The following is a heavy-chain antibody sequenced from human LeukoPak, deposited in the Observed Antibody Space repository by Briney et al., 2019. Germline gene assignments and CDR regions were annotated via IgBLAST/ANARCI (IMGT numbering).Heavy chain of an antibody. D-gene: IGHD3-22*01. CDR1: GGTFSSYA. CDR2: IIPIFGTA. V-gene: IGHV1-69*13. J-gene: IGHJ4*02. Sequence: SVKVSCKASGGTFSSYAISWVRQAPGQGLEWMGGIIPIFGTANYAQKFQGRVTITADESTSTAYMELSSLRSEDTAVYYCARYPPTQRLGMIRNRYFDYWGQGTLVTVSS. CDR3: ARYPPTQRLGMIRNRYFDY.